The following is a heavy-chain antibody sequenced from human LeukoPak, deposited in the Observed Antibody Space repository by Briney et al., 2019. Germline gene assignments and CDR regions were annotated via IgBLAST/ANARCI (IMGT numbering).Heavy chain of an antibody. J-gene: IGHJ6*03. D-gene: IGHD3-10*01. Sequence: SQTLSLTCAVYGGSFSGYYWSWIRQPPGKGLEWNGEINHSGSTNYNPSLKSRVAISVDTSKNQFSLKLSSVTAADTAVYYCARKGGYYYGSGSYSRYYYMDVWGKGTTVTGSS. CDR3: ARKGGYYYGSGSYSRYYYMDV. V-gene: IGHV4-34*01. CDR1: GGSFSGYY. CDR2: INHSGST.